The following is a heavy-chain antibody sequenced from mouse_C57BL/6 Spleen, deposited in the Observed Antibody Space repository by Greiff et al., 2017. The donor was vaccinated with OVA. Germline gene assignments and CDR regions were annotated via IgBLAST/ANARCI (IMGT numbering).Heavy chain of an antibody. CDR2: ITHSGET. D-gene: IGHD2-4*01. J-gene: IGHJ3*01. Sequence: VHLVESGPGLVKPSQSLFLTCSITGFPITSGYYWIWIRQSPGKPLEWMGYITHSGETFYNPSLKSPLSIPRETSKNQFFLQLNSVTTEDTAMYYCAGDTYDSGGGFAYWGQGTLVTVSA. CDR3: AGDTYDSGGGFAY. CDR1: GFPITSGYY. V-gene: IGHV12-3*01.